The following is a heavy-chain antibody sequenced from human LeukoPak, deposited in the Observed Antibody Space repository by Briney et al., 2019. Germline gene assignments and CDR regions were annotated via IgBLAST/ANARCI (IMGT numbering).Heavy chain of an antibody. D-gene: IGHD4-17*01. V-gene: IGHV4-31*03. Sequence: SETLSLTCTVSGGSISSGGYYWSWVRQHPEKGLEWIGYIYYSGTANYNPSLKSRVTMSVDTSKNQFSLKLDSVTAADTAVYYCARFSNDHGVKFDYWGQGTLVTVSS. CDR3: ARFSNDHGVKFDY. CDR2: IYYSGTA. CDR1: GGSISSGGYY. J-gene: IGHJ4*02.